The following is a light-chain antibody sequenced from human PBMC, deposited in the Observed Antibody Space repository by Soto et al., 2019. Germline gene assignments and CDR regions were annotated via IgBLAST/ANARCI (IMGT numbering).Light chain of an antibody. CDR1: QSVSTS. J-gene: IGKJ4*01. CDR2: DAS. V-gene: IGKV3-11*01. Sequence: EIVLTQSPATLSLSPGERVNLSCRASQSVSTSLAWFQHKPGQPPRLLIYDASNRATGIPARFSGSGSGTDFALTISSLVPEDFAVYYCQQSTNGLTFGGGTKVEIK. CDR3: QQSTNGLT.